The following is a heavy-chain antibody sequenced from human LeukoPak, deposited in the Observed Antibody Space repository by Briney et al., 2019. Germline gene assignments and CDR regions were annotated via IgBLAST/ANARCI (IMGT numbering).Heavy chain of an antibody. CDR3: AKAKTTVTTGYYFDY. D-gene: IGHD4-17*01. CDR2: ISGRGGST. CDR1: GFTFSSYA. V-gene: IGHV3-23*01. Sequence: GGSLRLSCAASGFTFSSYAMSWVRQAPGKGLEWVSAISGRGGSTYYADSVKGRFTISRDNSKNTLYLQMNSLRAEDTAVYYRAKAKTTVTTGYYFDYWGQGTLVTVSS. J-gene: IGHJ4*02.